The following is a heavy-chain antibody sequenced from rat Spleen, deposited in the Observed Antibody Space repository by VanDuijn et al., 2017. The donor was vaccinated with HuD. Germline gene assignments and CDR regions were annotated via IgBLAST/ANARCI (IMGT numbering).Heavy chain of an antibody. CDR2: INNAGST. J-gene: IGHJ2*01. CDR1: GYSIKSSYR. CDR3: ARDTMVRYYFDY. Sequence: EVQLQESGPGLVKPSQSLSLTCSVTGYSIKSSYRWNWIRKFPGNKLEWMGYINNAGSTNNNPSLKSRISMTRDTSKNQLVLQLNSVTTEDTATYYWARDTMVRYYFDYWGQGDMVTVSS. V-gene: IGHV3-3*01. D-gene: IGHD1-7*01.